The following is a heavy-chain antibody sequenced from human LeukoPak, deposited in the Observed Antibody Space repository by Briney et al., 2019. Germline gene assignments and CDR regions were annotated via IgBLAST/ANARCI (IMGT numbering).Heavy chain of an antibody. CDR3: ARRIAVAGTRYFQH. Sequence: GGSLRLSCAASGFTFSSYSMNWVRQAPGKGLEWVSSISSSSSYIYYADSVKGLFTISRDNAKNSLYLQMNSLRAEDTAVYYCARRIAVAGTRYFQHWGQGTLVTVSS. V-gene: IGHV3-21*01. CDR2: ISSSSSYI. J-gene: IGHJ1*01. D-gene: IGHD6-19*01. CDR1: GFTFSSYS.